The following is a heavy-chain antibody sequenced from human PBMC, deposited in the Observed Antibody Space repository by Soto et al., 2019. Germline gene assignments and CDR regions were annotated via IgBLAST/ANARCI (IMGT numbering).Heavy chain of an antibody. CDR3: ARGHTAMVRGVTNYYGMDV. J-gene: IGHJ6*02. Sequence: QVQLVQSGAEVKKPGSSVKVSCKASGGTFSSYAISWVRQAPGQGLEWMGGIIPIFGTANYAQKFQGRVTITAGESTSTADMELSSLRSEDTAVYYCARGHTAMVRGVTNYYGMDVWGQGTTVTVSS. CDR2: IIPIFGTA. CDR1: GGTFSSYA. V-gene: IGHV1-69*01. D-gene: IGHD5-18*01.